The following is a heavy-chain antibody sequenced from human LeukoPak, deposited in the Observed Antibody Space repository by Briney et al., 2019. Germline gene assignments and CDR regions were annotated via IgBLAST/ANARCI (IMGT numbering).Heavy chain of an antibody. CDR2: ISYDGSNK. Sequence: GGSLRLSCAASGFTFSTYGMHWVRQAPGKGLEWVAVISYDGSNKYYADSVKGRFTISSDNSKNTLYLQMNSLRAEDTAVYYCSSGARFGELLSPLDYWGQGTLVTVSS. D-gene: IGHD3-10*01. J-gene: IGHJ4*02. V-gene: IGHV3-30*03. CDR1: GFTFSTYG. CDR3: SSGARFGELLSPLDY.